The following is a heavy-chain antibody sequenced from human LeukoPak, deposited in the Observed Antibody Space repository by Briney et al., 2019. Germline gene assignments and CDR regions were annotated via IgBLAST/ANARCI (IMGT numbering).Heavy chain of an antibody. CDR3: ATYYGGGYMDV. V-gene: IGHV3-21*01. D-gene: IGHD3-22*01. J-gene: IGHJ6*03. Sequence: GGSLRLSCAASGFTINSYSMNWVRQAPGKGLEWVSSITSSSSYINYADSVKGRFTISRDNAKNSLYLQMNSLRAEDTAVYYCATYYGGGYMDVWGKGTTVTVSS. CDR1: GFTINSYS. CDR2: ITSSSSYI.